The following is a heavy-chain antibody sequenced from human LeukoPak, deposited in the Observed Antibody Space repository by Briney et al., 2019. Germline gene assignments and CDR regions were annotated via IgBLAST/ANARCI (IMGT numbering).Heavy chain of an antibody. CDR1: GFTFSSYE. CDR2: ISSSGSTI. Sequence: AGGSLRLSCAASGFTFSSYEMNWVRQAPGKGLEWVSYISSSGSTIYYADSVKGRFTISRDNSKNTLYLQMNSLRAEDTAVYYCARALEQWVLYYYYMDVWGKGTTVTVSS. V-gene: IGHV3-48*03. CDR3: ARALEQWVLYYYYMDV. J-gene: IGHJ6*03. D-gene: IGHD6-19*01.